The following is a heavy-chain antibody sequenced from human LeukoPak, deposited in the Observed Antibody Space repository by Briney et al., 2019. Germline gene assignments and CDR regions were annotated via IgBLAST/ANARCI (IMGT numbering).Heavy chain of an antibody. V-gene: IGHV4-59*01. J-gene: IGHJ4*02. D-gene: IGHD2-2*01. CDR2: IFYSGST. CDR3: ARGPSAVPFSY. CDR1: GGSISSYY. Sequence: SETLSLTCTVSGGSISSYYWSWIRQPPGKGLEWIGYIFYSGSTNYNPSLKSRVTISVDRSKNQFSLKLTSLTTADTAVYYCARGPSAVPFSYWGQGTRVTVSS.